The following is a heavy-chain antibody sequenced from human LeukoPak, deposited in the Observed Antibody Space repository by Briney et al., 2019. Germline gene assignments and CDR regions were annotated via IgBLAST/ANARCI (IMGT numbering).Heavy chain of an antibody. Sequence: GGSLRLSCAASGFTFSSYWMSWVRQAPGKGLEWVANIKQDGSEKYYVDSVKGRFTISRDNAKNSLYLQMNSLRAEDSALYYCTRGGFGAHYYYYMDVWGKGTTVTVSS. J-gene: IGHJ6*03. CDR3: TRGGFGAHYYYYMDV. V-gene: IGHV3-7*03. CDR2: IKQDGSEK. CDR1: GFTFSSYW. D-gene: IGHD3-16*01.